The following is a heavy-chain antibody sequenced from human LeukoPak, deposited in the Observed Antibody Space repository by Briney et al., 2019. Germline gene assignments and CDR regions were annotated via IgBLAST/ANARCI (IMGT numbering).Heavy chain of an antibody. V-gene: IGHV3-30*04. Sequence: GGSLRLSCAASGFTFSSYAMHWVRQAPGKGLEWVAVISYDGSNKYYADSVKGRFTISRDNSKNTLYLQMNSLRAEDTAVYYCASLVVGAARPGTDFDYWGQGTLVTVSS. CDR2: ISYDGSNK. D-gene: IGHD6-6*01. CDR3: ASLVVGAARPGTDFDY. CDR1: GFTFSSYA. J-gene: IGHJ4*02.